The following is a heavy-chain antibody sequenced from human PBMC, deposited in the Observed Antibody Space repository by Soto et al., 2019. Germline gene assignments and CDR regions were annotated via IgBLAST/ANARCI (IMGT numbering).Heavy chain of an antibody. D-gene: IGHD1-26*01. J-gene: IGHJ6*02. CDR3: ARANRKGSYGDGMDV. CDR1: GFTVSSNF. CDR2: IYSGGST. Sequence: EVQLVESGGDLVQPGGSLRLSSAASGFTVSSNFMSWVRQAPGKGLEWVSVIYSGGSTDYADSVKGRFTISRDNSKNTLYLQMNSLRSEVTAVYYCARANRKGSYGDGMDVWGQGTKVTVSS. V-gene: IGHV3-66*01.